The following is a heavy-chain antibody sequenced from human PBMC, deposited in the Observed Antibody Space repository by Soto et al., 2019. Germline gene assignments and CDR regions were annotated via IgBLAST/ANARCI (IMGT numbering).Heavy chain of an antibody. CDR1: GGTFSSYA. CDR3: ARDEYCSSTSYFTGRGVGRYAGMDV. CDR2: IIPIFGTA. J-gene: IGHJ6*02. D-gene: IGHD2-2*02. Sequence: QVQLVQSGAEVTKPGSSVKVSCKASGGTFSSYAISWVRQAPGQGLEWMGGIIPIFGTANYAHKFQGRGTITADESTSTADMELGSLRAEDTAVYYCARDEYCSSTSYFTGRGVGRYAGMDVWGQGTTVTVSS. V-gene: IGHV1-69*01.